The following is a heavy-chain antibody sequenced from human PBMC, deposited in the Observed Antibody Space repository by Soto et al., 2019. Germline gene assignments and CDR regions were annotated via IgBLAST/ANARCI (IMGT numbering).Heavy chain of an antibody. Sequence: EVQLVESGGGVVQPGGSLRLSCTASGFTFNTHWMHWVRQAPGKGLVWVSRIYFDGNTTNYADSVKGRLTVSRDNAKNTVFLHVNTLGDEDTVLYYCARGSAMGVDSWGQGTLVTVSS. CDR2: IYFDGNTT. CDR3: ARGSAMGVDS. D-gene: IGHD1-26*01. V-gene: IGHV3-74*01. CDR1: GFTFNTHW. J-gene: IGHJ4*02.